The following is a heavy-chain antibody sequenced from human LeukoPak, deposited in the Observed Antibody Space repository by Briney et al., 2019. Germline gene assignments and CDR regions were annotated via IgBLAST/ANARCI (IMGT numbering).Heavy chain of an antibody. CDR1: GFSFDDYA. CDR2: ISSSSSYI. D-gene: IGHD3-10*01. V-gene: IGHV3-21*01. J-gene: IGHJ4*02. Sequence: GGSLRLSCAASGFSFDDYAMHWVRQAPGKGLEWVSSISSSSSYIYYADSVKGRFTISRDNAKNSLYLQMNSLRAEDTAVYYCARIWFGESSSFDYWGQGTLVTVSS. CDR3: ARIWFGESSSFDY.